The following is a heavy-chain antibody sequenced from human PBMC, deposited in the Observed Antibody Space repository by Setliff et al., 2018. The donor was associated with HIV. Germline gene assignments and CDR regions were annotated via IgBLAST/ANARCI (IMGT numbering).Heavy chain of an antibody. CDR1: GGSIGSHY. V-gene: IGHV4-59*11. D-gene: IGHD4-17*01. CDR3: ARNYGWALGF. Sequence: PSETLSLTCSVSGGSIGSHYWSWIRQPPGKGLEWIGYIYNSGNYNPSLKRRVIMAVDTSKNHFSLTLTPVTAADTAVYYCARNYGWALGFWGQGDLVTVSS. CDR2: IYNSG. J-gene: IGHJ4*02.